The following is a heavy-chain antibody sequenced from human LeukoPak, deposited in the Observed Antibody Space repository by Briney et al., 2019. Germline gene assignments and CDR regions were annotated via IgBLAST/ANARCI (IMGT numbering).Heavy chain of an antibody. CDR1: GYSSSGVYY. Sequence: PSETLSLTCTVSGYSSSGVYYWGWIRQSPGKGLEWIGNVYHTGNTYYNPSLKSRVTISIDTSKNQFSLKVNSVTAADTAVYYCARDSIHRRTTPFDYWGQGTLVTVSS. CDR2: VYHTGNT. D-gene: IGHD1-7*01. CDR3: ARDSIHRRTTPFDY. J-gene: IGHJ4*02. V-gene: IGHV4-38-2*02.